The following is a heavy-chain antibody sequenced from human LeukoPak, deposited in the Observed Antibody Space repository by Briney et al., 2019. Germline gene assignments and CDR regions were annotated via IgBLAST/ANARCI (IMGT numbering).Heavy chain of an antibody. CDR3: ARLRGPNWFDS. J-gene: IGHJ5*01. Sequence: SETLSLTCTVSGGSISSSSYYWGWIRQPPGKGLEWIGSIYYSGSTYYNPSLKSRVTISVDTSKNQFSLKLSSVTAADTAVYYCARLRGPNWFDSWGQGTLVTVYS. CDR2: IYYSGST. CDR1: GGSISSSSYY. D-gene: IGHD3-10*01. V-gene: IGHV4-39*01.